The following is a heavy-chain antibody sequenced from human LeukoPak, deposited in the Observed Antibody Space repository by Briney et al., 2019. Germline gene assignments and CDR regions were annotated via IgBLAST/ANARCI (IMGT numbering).Heavy chain of an antibody. CDR1: GFTFSSYA. D-gene: IGHD3-3*01. V-gene: IGHV3-23*01. J-gene: IGHJ5*02. CDR3: AKDPSLRFLEWLNWFDP. Sequence: GGSLRLSCAASGFTFSSYARSWVRQAPGKGLEWVSAISGSGGSTYYADSVKGRFTISRDNSKNTLYLQMNSLRAEDTAVYYCAKDPSLRFLEWLNWFDPWGQGTLVTVSS. CDR2: ISGSGGST.